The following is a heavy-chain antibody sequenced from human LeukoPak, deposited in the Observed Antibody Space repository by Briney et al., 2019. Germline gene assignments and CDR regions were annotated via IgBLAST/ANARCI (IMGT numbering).Heavy chain of an antibody. V-gene: IGHV3-48*03. CDR3: ARCHYYYYYYMDV. CDR2: ISSSGSTI. J-gene: IGHJ6*03. CDR1: GFTFSSYE. Sequence: QSGGSLRLSCAASGFTFSSYEMNWVRQAPGKGLEWVSYISSSGSTIYYADSVKGRFTISRDNTKNSLYLQMNSLRAEDTAVYYCARCHYYYYYYMDVWGKGTTVTISS.